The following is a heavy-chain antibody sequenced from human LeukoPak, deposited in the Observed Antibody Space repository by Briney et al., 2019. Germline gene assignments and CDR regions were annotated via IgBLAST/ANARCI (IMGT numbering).Heavy chain of an antibody. V-gene: IGHV3-48*03. J-gene: IGHJ4*02. CDR2: ISSSAGTT. CDR1: GFTFSGYE. CDR3: ARDTRNLFDL. Sequence: GGSLRLSCAASGFTFSGYEMNWLRQAPGKGLEWISYISSSAGTTYHADSVKGRITISRDNAKNSLYLQMTSLKSEDTAVYYCARDTRNLFDLWGQGTLVTVSS.